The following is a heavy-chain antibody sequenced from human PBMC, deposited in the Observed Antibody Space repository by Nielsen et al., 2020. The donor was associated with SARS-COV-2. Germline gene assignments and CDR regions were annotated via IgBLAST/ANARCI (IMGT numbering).Heavy chain of an antibody. D-gene: IGHD6-13*01. CDR3: ASWVYSSRWGSYYFDY. CDR2: ISWNSGSI. V-gene: IGHV3-9*01. CDR1: GFTFDDYA. Sequence: SLKISCAASGFTFDDYAMHWVRQAPGKGLEWVSGISWNSGSIGYADSVKGRFTISRDNAKNSLYLQMNSLRAEDTAVYYCASWVYSSRWGSYYFDYWGQGTLVTVSS. J-gene: IGHJ4*02.